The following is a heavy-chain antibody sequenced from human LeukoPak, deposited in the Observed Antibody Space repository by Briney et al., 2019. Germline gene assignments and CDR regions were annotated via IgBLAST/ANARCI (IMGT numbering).Heavy chain of an antibody. CDR3: ARGAGSY. D-gene: IGHD2-15*01. J-gene: IGHJ4*02. Sequence: PGGSLRLSCVASGFPFSSYWMTWVRQAPGKGLEWVANIKQDGSKKSYVDSVKGRFTISRDNAKNSLYLQMNSLRAEDTAVYYCARGAGSYWGQGTLVTVSS. CDR1: GFPFSSYW. CDR2: IKQDGSKK. V-gene: IGHV3-7*01.